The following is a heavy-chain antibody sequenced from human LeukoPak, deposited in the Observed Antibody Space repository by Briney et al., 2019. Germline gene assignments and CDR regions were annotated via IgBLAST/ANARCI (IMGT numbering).Heavy chain of an antibody. Sequence: GGSLRLSCAASGFTFSSYSMNWVRQAPGKGLEWVAGINWNGGSTDYADSLKGRFTISRDNAKNSLYLQMNSLRAEDTALYYCARDGRSGWYTDQWGQGTLVTVSS. CDR3: ARDGRSGWYTDQ. D-gene: IGHD6-19*01. CDR2: INWNGGST. V-gene: IGHV3-20*04. J-gene: IGHJ4*02. CDR1: GFTFSSYS.